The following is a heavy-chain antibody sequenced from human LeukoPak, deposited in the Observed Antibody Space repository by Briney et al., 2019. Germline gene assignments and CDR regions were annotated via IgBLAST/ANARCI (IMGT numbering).Heavy chain of an antibody. Sequence: SETLSLTCIVSGGSISNSSYYWGWIRQPPGKGLEWIGSIYHSGSTYYNPSLKSRVTISVDASKNQFSLKLSSVTAADTAVYYCARGKVLLWFGELLSTSNWFDPWGQGTLVTVSS. D-gene: IGHD3-10*01. V-gene: IGHV4-39*07. J-gene: IGHJ5*02. CDR2: IYHSGST. CDR1: GGSISNSSYY. CDR3: ARGKVLLWFGELLSTSNWFDP.